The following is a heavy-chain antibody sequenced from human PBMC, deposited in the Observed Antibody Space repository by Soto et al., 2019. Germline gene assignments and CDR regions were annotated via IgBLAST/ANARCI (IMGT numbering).Heavy chain of an antibody. CDR3: ARLNRDYYYYGMDV. V-gene: IGHV4-4*02. CDR2: IDQNGIT. CDR1: GDPISSSKW. Sequence: SETLSLTCSVSGDPISSSKWWTCVRQTPGKGLEWIGKIDQNGITNYNPSLESRVTILKDNSKNQLSLKLTSVTAVDSAVYYCARLNRDYYYYGMDVWGQGATVTVSS. J-gene: IGHJ6*02.